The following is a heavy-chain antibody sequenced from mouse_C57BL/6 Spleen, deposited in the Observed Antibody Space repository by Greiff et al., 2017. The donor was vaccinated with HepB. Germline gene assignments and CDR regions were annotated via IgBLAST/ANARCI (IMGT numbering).Heavy chain of an antibody. Sequence: VQLQQSGAELMKPGASVKLSCKATGYTFTGYWIEWVKQRPGHGLEWIGEILPGSGSTNYNEKFKGKATFTVDTSSNTAYMQLSSLTTEASAIYYCASSGGGITGTRRFAYWSQGTRFTVSA. CDR3: ASSGGGITGTRRFAY. V-gene: IGHV1-9*01. J-gene: IGHJ3*01. CDR2: ILPGSGST. D-gene: IGHD4-1*01. CDR1: GYTFTGYW.